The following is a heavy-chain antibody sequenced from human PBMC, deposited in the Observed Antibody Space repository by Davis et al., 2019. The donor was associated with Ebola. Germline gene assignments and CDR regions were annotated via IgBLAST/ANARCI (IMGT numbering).Heavy chain of an antibody. CDR2: ISSSSSTI. Sequence: GESLKISCAASGFTFSSYSMNWVRRAPGKGLEWVSYISSSSSTIYYADSVKGRFTISRDNAKNSLYLQMNSLRDEDTAVYYCATPTRSYYYGMDVWGQGTTVTVSS. CDR1: GFTFSSYS. D-gene: IGHD1-26*01. CDR3: ATPTRSYYYGMDV. V-gene: IGHV3-48*02. J-gene: IGHJ6*02.